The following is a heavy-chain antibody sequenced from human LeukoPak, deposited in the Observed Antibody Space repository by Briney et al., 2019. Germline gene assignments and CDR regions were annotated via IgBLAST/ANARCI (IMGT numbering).Heavy chain of an antibody. CDR1: GFTVSSYS. D-gene: IGHD6-19*01. J-gene: IGHJ4*02. CDR3: AKEEWLGKMNYFDH. CDR2: MSSSSNDI. Sequence: PGGSLRLSCAASGFTVSSYSMNWVRQAPGKGLEWVSSMSSSSNDIYYADSVKGRFTISRDNAKNSLYLQMNSLRAEDTAVYYCAKEEWLGKMNYFDHWGQGTLVTVSS. V-gene: IGHV3-21*01.